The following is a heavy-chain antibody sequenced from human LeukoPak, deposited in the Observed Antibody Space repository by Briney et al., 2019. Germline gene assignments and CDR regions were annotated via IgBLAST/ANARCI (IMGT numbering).Heavy chain of an antibody. CDR2: IYSGGNT. D-gene: IGHD3-22*01. CDR3: AKDQQWDTMIVVVIGAFDI. Sequence: GGSLRLSCTVSGFTVSSNSWSWVRQAPGKGLEWVSFIYSGGNTHYSDSVKGRFTISRDNSKNTLYLQMNSLRAEDTAVYYCAKDQQWDTMIVVVIGAFDIWGQGTMVTVSS. J-gene: IGHJ3*02. V-gene: IGHV3-53*01. CDR1: GFTVSSNS.